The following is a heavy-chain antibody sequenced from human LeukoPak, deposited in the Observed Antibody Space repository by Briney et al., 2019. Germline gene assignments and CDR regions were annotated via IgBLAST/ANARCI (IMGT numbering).Heavy chain of an antibody. CDR1: GYTFTVYY. V-gene: IGHV1-2*02. Sequence: ASVKVSCKASGYTFTVYYMHWVRQAPGQGLEWMGWINPNSGGTNYAQKFQGRVTMTRDTSISTAYMELSRLRSDDTAVYYCARERGPYDYVWGSYRPKYNWFGPWGQGTLVTVSS. D-gene: IGHD3-16*02. CDR3: ARERGPYDYVWGSYRPKYNWFGP. J-gene: IGHJ5*02. CDR2: INPNSGGT.